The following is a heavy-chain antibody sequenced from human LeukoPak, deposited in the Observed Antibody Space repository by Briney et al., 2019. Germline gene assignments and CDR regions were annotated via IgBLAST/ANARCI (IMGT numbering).Heavy chain of an antibody. J-gene: IGHJ3*02. D-gene: IGHD3-22*01. V-gene: IGHV3-23*01. CDR2: INNSGGNT. Sequence: PGGSLRLSCTASGFTFRSYAMSWVRQAPGKGLEWVSTINNSGGNTYYADSVKGRFTVSRDNAKNTLYLQMNSLRADDTAVYYCARDLDSSGYYSLDAFDIWGQGTMVTVSS. CDR3: ARDLDSSGYYSLDAFDI. CDR1: GFTFRSYA.